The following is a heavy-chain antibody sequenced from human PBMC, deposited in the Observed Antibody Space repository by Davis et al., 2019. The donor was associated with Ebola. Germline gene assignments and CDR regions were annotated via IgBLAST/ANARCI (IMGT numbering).Heavy chain of an antibody. D-gene: IGHD3-10*01. Sequence: MPSETLSLTCAVYGGSFSSYYWNWIRQPPGKGLEWIGDINHSGSTNYNPSLKSRATISVDTSKNQFSLKVNSVTAADTAVYYCARDPVLWFGELLYTHHGMDVWGKGTTVTVSS. J-gene: IGHJ6*04. CDR1: GGSFSSYY. CDR3: ARDPVLWFGELLYTHHGMDV. CDR2: INHSGST. V-gene: IGHV4-34*01.